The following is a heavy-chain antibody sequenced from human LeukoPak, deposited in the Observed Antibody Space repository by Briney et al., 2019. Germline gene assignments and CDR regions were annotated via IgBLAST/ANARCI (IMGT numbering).Heavy chain of an antibody. CDR1: GGSISSYY. CDR2: IYYSGST. J-gene: IGHJ4*02. Sequence: SETLSLTCTVSGGSISSYYWSWIRQPPGKGLEWIGYIYYSGSTNYNPSLKSRVTISVDTSKNQFSLKLSSVTAADTAVYYCASNFDYWGQGTLVTVSS. V-gene: IGHV4-59*08. CDR3: ASNFDY.